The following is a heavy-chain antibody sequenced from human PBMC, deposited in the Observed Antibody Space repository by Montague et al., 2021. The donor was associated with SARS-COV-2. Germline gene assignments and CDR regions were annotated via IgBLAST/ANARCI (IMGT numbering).Heavy chain of an antibody. D-gene: IGHD3-10*01. V-gene: IGHV3-30-3*01. CDR3: ARGYYLSGFDY. CDR2: MSYDGSNK. CDR1: GFPFSSYG. J-gene: IGHJ4*02. Sequence: SRRLSCAASGFPFSSYGMHWFRQAPVKGLEWVAAMSYDGSNKYYSDSVKGRFTISRDNSKNTLYLQMNSLRVEDTAVYYCARGYYLSGFDYWGQGTLVTVSS.